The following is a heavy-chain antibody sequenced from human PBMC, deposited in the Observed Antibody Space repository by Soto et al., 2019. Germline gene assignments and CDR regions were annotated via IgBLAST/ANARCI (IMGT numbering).Heavy chain of an antibody. CDR2: IYNSGIT. Sequence: SETQSLPYTVSGGNIISGDCSWSWVRQSPGKGLEWIGHIYNSGITYYNPSLKSRVVISIDTSRNQFSLRLNSLTAADRAVYFCARGVTVFGLVSRFWFDPWGQGTVVTVSS. CDR3: ARGVTVFGLVSRFWFDP. D-gene: IGHD3-3*01. V-gene: IGHV4-30-4*01. CDR1: GGNIISGDCS. J-gene: IGHJ5*02.